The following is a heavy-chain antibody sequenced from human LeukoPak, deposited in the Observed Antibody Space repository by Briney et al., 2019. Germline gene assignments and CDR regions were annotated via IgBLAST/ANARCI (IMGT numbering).Heavy chain of an antibody. CDR2: IYYSGST. V-gene: IGHV4-31*03. CDR1: GGSISSGGYY. D-gene: IGHD5-18*01. J-gene: IGHJ4*02. Sequence: SETLSLTCTVSGGSISSGGYYWSWIRQHPGKGLEWIGYIYYSGSTYYNPSLKSRVTISVDTSKNQFSLKLSSVTAADTAVYYCARVWKDTAMIHFDYWGQGTLDTVSS. CDR3: ARVWKDTAMIHFDY.